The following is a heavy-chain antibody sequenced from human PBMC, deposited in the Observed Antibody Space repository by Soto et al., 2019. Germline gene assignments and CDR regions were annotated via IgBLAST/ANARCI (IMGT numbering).Heavy chain of an antibody. J-gene: IGHJ4*02. CDR3: AQKGRGYFDY. D-gene: IGHD3-10*01. CDR2: IYWDDSK. Sequence: QITLKESGPTLVKPTETLTLTCTFSGFSLNTRDLGVGWIRQPPGKALEWIAIIYWDDSKNYSPSLKSSLTTTKATSKTQAVLTVTDMDPVDTATYYCAQKGRGYFDYWGQGTLVTVSS. CDR1: GFSLNTRDLG. V-gene: IGHV2-5*02.